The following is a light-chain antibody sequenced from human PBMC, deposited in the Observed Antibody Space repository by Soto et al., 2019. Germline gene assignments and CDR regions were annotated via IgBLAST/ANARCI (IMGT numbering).Light chain of an antibody. J-gene: IGLJ1*01. V-gene: IGLV2-14*01. CDR2: DVS. CDR1: SSDVGGYNY. Sequence: QSALTQPASVSGSPGQSITISCTGTSSDVGGYNYVSWYQQHPGKAPKLMIYDVSNRPSGVSNHFSGSKSGNTASLTISGLQAEDEADYYCSSYTSSERVFGTGTQLTVL. CDR3: SSYTSSERV.